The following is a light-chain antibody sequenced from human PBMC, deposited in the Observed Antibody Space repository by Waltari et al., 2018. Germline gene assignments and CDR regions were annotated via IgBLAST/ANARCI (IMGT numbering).Light chain of an antibody. Sequence: DIQMTQSPPSLSASVGDRVTITCRASQGISSYLSWYQQKPGKAPNLLIYAASSLQSGVPSSFSGRGSGTDFTLTIRSLQPEDFATYYCQQSYSTPRTFGQGTRVEIK. CDR1: QGISSY. V-gene: IGKV1-39*01. J-gene: IGKJ1*01. CDR3: QQSYSTPRT. CDR2: AAS.